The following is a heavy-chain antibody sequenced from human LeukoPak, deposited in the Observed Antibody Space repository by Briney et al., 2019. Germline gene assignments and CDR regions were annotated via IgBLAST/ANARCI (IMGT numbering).Heavy chain of an antibody. CDR3: ARWVGSGWYFDC. CDR1: GGSISSYY. J-gene: IGHJ4*02. V-gene: IGHV4-59*01. D-gene: IGHD6-19*01. CDR2: IYYSGST. Sequence: PSETLSLTCTVSGGSISSYYWSWIRQPPGKGLEWIGYIYYSGSTNYNPSLKSRVTISVDTSKNQFSLKLSSVTAADTAVYYCARWVGSGWYFDCWGQGTLVTVSS.